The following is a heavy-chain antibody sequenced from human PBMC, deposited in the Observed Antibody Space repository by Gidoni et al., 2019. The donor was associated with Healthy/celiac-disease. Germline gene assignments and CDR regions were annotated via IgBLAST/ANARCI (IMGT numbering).Heavy chain of an antibody. J-gene: IGHJ2*01. V-gene: IGHV3-49*04. D-gene: IGHD4-17*01. CDR1: GFTFGDYA. CDR3: TRDKTTVTLRGVRWYFDL. Sequence: EVQLVESGGGLVQPGRSLRLSCTASGFTFGDYAMSWVRQAPGKGLEWVGFIRSKAYGGTTEYAASVKGRFTISRDDSKSIAYLQMNSLKTEDTAVYYCTRDKTTVTLRGVRWYFDLWGRGTLVTVSS. CDR2: IRSKAYGGTT.